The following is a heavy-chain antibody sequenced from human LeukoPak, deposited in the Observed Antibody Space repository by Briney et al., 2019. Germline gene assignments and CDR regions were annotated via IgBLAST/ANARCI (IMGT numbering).Heavy chain of an antibody. CDR3: AKSPSYSSGWYDY. CDR2: ISSSSSYI. J-gene: IGHJ4*02. V-gene: IGHV3-21*04. D-gene: IGHD6-19*01. CDR1: GFTFSSYS. Sequence: GGSLRLSCAASGFTFSSYSMNWVRQAPGKGLEWVSSISSSSSYIYYADSVKGRFTISRDNSKNTLYLQMNSLRAEDTAVYYCAKSPSYSSGWYDYWGQGTLVTVSS.